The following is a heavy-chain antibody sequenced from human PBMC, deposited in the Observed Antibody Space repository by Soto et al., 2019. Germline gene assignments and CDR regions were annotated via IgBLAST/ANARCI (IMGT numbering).Heavy chain of an antibody. CDR3: ASHGSGSYSADAFDI. D-gene: IGHD1-26*01. V-gene: IGHV5-51*01. CDR2: IYPGDSDT. J-gene: IGHJ3*02. CDR1: GYSFTSYW. Sequence: GESLKISCQGSGYSFTSYWIGWVRQMPGKGLEWMGIIYPGDSDTRYSPSFQGQVTISADKSISTAYLQWSSLKASDTAMYYCASHGSGSYSADAFDIWGQGTMVTVSS.